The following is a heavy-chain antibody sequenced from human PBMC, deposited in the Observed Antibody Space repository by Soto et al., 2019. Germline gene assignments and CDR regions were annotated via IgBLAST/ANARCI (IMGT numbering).Heavy chain of an antibody. V-gene: IGHV4-39*07. J-gene: IGHJ5*02. CDR2: IYYSGST. D-gene: IGHD2-2*01. CDR1: GGSISSGGYS. CDR3: ARESSCISTSCYALDNWFDP. Sequence: SETLSLTCAVSGGSISSGGYSWGWIRQPPGKGLEWIGSIYYSGSTYYNPSLKSRVTISVDTSKNQFSLKLSSVTAADTAVYYCARESSCISTSCYALDNWFDPWGQGTLVTVSS.